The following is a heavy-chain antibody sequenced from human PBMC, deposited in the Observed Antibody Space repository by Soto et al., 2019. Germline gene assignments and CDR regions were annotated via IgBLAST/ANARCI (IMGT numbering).Heavy chain of an antibody. D-gene: IGHD2-2*01. CDR3: ARGGVGYCSSTSCYGGRAFDI. CDR2: INHSGST. J-gene: IGHJ3*02. CDR1: GGSISSYY. Sequence: TSETLSLTCTVSGGSISSYYWSWIRQPPGKGLEWIGYINHSGSTNYNPSLKSRVTISVDTSKNQFSLKLSSVTAADTAVYYCARGGVGYCSSTSCYGGRAFDIWGQGTMVTVSS. V-gene: IGHV4-59*12.